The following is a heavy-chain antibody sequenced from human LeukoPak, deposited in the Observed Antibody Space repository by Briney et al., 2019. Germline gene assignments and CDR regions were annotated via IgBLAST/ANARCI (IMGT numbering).Heavy chain of an antibody. CDR2: IYSGGST. V-gene: IGHV3-53*01. Sequence: GGSLRLSCAASGFTVSSNYMSWVRQAPRKGLEWVSVIYSGGSTYYADSVKGRFTISRDNSKNTLYLQMNSLRAEDTAVYYCAREGQQLGFDYWGQGTLVTVSS. J-gene: IGHJ4*02. CDR3: AREGQQLGFDY. D-gene: IGHD6-13*01. CDR1: GFTVSSNY.